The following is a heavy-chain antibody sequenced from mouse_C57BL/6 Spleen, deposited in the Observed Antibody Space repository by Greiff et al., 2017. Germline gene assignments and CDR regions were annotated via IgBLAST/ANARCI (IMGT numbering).Heavy chain of an antibody. J-gene: IGHJ2*01. CDR2: IDPSDSYT. Sequence: QVQLQQSGAELVMPGASVKLSCKASGYTFTSYWMHWVKQRPGQGLEWIGEIDPSDSYTNYNQKFKGKSTLTVDKSSSTAYMQLSSLTSEDSAVYYCARVGDGYYAFDYWGQGTTLTVSS. CDR3: ARVGDGYYAFDY. CDR1: GYTFTSYW. D-gene: IGHD2-3*01. V-gene: IGHV1-69*01.